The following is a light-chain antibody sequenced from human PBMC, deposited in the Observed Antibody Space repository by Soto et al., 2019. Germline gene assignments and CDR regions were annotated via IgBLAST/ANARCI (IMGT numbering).Light chain of an antibody. CDR2: ENN. CDR3: QSYDSSLSGYV. V-gene: IGLV1-40*01. Sequence: QSVLTQPPSVSEAPGQRVTISCTGSSSNIGAGYEAHWYQQVPGTAPKLLIYENNNRPAGDPDRFSGSKSGTSASLAITGLQAEDEDEYYCQSYDSSLSGYVFGTGTKVTVL. CDR1: SSNIGAGYE. J-gene: IGLJ1*01.